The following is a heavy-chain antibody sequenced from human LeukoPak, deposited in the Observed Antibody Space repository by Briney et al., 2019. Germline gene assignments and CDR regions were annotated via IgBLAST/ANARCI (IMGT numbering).Heavy chain of an antibody. CDR1: GGSFSGYY. D-gene: IGHD2-2*01. CDR3: ARGPPGAVVPAATGTFDD. CDR2: INHSGRT. J-gene: IGHJ4*02. Sequence: SETLSLNCAVYGGSFSGYYYSWLRQPPGKGLEWIGEINHSGRTNYNPSLKSRVTISVDTSKNQFSLNLISVTAADTAVFYCARGPPGAVVPAATGTFDDWGQGTLVTVSS. V-gene: IGHV4-34*01.